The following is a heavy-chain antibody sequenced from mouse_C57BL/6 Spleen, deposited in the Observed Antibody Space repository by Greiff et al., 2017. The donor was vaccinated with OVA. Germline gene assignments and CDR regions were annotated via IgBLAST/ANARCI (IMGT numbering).Heavy chain of an antibody. V-gene: IGHV1-50*01. J-gene: IGHJ4*01. CDR3: ARGDDYDYAMDY. CDR1: GYTFTSYW. CDR2: IDPSDSYT. D-gene: IGHD2-4*01. Sequence: QVQLQQPGAELVKPGASVKLSCKASGYTFTSYWMQWVQQRPGQGLEWIGEIDPSDSYTNYNQKFKGKATLTVDTSSSTAYMQLSSLTSEDSAVYYCARGDDYDYAMDYWGQGTSVTVSS.